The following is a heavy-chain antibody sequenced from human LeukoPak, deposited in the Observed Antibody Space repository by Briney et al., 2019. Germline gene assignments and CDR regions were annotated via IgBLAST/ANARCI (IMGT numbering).Heavy chain of an antibody. CDR3: TTSNFGFPFDY. CDR2: IKSKTDGGTT. Sequence: EGSLRLSCAASGFTFSNAWMSWVRQAPGKGLEWVGRIKSKTDGGTTDYAAPVKGRFTISRDDSKNTLYLQMNSLKTEDTAVYYCTTSNFGFPFDYWGQGTLVTVSS. D-gene: IGHD3-3*01. J-gene: IGHJ4*02. V-gene: IGHV3-15*01. CDR1: GFTFSNAW.